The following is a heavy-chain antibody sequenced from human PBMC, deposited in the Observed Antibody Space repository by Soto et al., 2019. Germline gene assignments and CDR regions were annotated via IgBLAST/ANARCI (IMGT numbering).Heavy chain of an antibody. Sequence: GGSLRLSCAASGFTVSSNYMSWVRQAPGKGLEWVSVIYSGGSTYYADSVKGRFTISRDNSKNTLYLRMNSLRAEDTAVYYCARRESGWYRNYYYGMDVWGQGTTVTVSS. D-gene: IGHD6-19*01. CDR2: IYSGGST. J-gene: IGHJ6*02. CDR3: ARRESGWYRNYYYGMDV. CDR1: GFTVSSNY. V-gene: IGHV3-66*01.